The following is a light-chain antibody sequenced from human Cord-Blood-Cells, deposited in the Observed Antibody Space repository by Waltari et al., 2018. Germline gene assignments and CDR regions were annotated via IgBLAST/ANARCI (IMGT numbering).Light chain of an antibody. Sequence: DIQMTQSPSTLSASVVDRVTITCRASQSISSWLAWYQQKPGKAPKLLIYKASSLESGVPSRFSGSGSGTEFTLTISSLQPDDFATYYCQQYNSYSLWTFGQGTKLEIK. CDR3: QQYNSYSLWT. J-gene: IGKJ1*01. CDR2: KAS. CDR1: QSISSW. V-gene: IGKV1-5*03.